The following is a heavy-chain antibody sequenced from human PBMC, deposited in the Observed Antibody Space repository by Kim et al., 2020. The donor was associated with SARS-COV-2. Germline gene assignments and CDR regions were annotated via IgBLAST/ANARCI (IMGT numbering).Heavy chain of an antibody. D-gene: IGHD3-22*01. CDR3: ARPHGGNYYDSSDY. Sequence: AESVKGRFTISIDNSKNTLYLQMNSLRAEDTAVYYCARPHGGNYYDSSDYWGQGTLVTVSS. V-gene: IGHV3-30*01. J-gene: IGHJ4*02.